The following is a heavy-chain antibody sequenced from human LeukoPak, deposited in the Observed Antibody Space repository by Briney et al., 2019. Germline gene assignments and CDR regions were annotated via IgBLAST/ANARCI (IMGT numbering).Heavy chain of an antibody. J-gene: IGHJ4*02. CDR3: ARDGCGGDCYSAPDY. CDR1: GFTFSSYS. CDR2: ISSSSSYI. D-gene: IGHD2-21*02. Sequence: GGSLRLSCAASGFTFSSYSMNWGRQAPGKGLEWVSSISSSSSYIYYADSVKGRFTISRDNAKKSLYLQMNSLRAEDTAVYYCARDGCGGDCYSAPDYWGQGTLVTVTS. V-gene: IGHV3-21*01.